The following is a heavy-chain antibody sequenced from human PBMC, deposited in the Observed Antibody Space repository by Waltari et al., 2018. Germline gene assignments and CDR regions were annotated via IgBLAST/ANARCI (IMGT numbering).Heavy chain of an antibody. V-gene: IGHV1-2*02. D-gene: IGHD3-10*01. J-gene: IGHJ3*02. CDR2: SNPNNGNT. CDR3: ARDPIIAGVFFDM. CDR1: GYTFAAYY. Sequence: QVQLVQSGAEVKKPGASVKVSCKTPGYTFAAYYIHWLRQAPGQSPEWMGWSNPNNGNTKYAQKFQDRVTITRDKSVSTVYMELSSLKSDDTAIFYCARDPIIAGVFFDMWGQGTMVTVSS.